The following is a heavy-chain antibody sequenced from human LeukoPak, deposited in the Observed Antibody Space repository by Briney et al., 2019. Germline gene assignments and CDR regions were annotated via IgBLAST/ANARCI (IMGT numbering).Heavy chain of an antibody. CDR2: IYSGGST. J-gene: IGHJ4*02. Sequence: GGSLRLSCAASGFTVSSNYMSWVRQAPGKGLEWVSVIYSGGSTYYADSVKGRFTISRDNSKNTLYLQMSSLRAEDTAVYYCARGPVRYFDWLSLDYWGQGTLVTVSS. D-gene: IGHD3-9*01. CDR3: ARGPVRYFDWLSLDY. V-gene: IGHV3-53*01. CDR1: GFTVSSNY.